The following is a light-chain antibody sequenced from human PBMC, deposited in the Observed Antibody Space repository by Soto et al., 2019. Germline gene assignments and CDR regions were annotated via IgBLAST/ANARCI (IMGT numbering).Light chain of an antibody. CDR1: QGISNY. Sequence: DIQMTQSPSSLSASVGDRVTISCRASQGISNYVAWYQQKPGKAPRLLLYAASSLQSGVSFRFTGSGSGTDFTLTISSLQPEDVATYYCQNYNWPPFTFGPGTKVDIK. J-gene: IGKJ3*01. CDR2: AAS. CDR3: QNYNWPPFT. V-gene: IGKV1-27*01.